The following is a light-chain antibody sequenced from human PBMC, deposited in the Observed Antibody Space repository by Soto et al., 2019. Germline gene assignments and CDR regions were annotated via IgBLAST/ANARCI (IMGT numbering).Light chain of an antibody. J-gene: IGKJ1*01. CDR3: QQSYRTPRT. V-gene: IGKV1-39*01. Sequence: DIQMTQSPSSLSASVGDRVTITCRASQSISSYLNWYQQQPGKAPKLLIYAASSLQSGVPSRFSGSGSGTDFPLTISSLQPEDFATYYCQQSYRTPRTFGQGTKVDIK. CDR1: QSISSY. CDR2: AAS.